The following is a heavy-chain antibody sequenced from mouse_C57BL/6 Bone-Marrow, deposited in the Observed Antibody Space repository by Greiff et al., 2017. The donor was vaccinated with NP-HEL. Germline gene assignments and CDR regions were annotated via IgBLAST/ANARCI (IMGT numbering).Heavy chain of an antibody. V-gene: IGHV1-18*01. Sequence: VQLQQSGPELVKPGASVKIPCKASGYKFTDYNMDWVKQSHGKSLEWIGDINPNNGGTIYNQKFKGKATLTVDKSSSTAYMELRSLTSEDTAVYYCARSYYEYYYAMDYWGQGTSVTVSS. CDR3: ARSYYEYYYAMDY. D-gene: IGHD2-10*01. CDR2: INPNNGGT. J-gene: IGHJ4*01. CDR1: GYKFTDYN.